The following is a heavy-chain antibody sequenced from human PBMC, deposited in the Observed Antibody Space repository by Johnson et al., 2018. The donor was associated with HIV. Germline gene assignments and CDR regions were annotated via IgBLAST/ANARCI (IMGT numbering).Heavy chain of an antibody. D-gene: IGHD4-11*01. J-gene: IGHJ3*02. CDR1: GFTFSSYW. CDR3: ARAGYSNYDRAFDI. CDR2: IKQGGSEK. V-gene: IGHV3-7*01. Sequence: VQLVESGGGLVQPGGSLRLSCAASGFTFSSYWMSWVRQAPGKGLEWVANIKQGGSEKYYVDSVNGRFSISRDNAKNSLYLQMNSLRAEDTALYYCARAGYSNYDRAFDIWGQGTMVTVSS.